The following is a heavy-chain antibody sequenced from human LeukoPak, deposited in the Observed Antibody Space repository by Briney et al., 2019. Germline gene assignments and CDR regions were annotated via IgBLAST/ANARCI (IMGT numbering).Heavy chain of an antibody. CDR3: AKGPSTVTTRGYFDY. D-gene: IGHD4-17*01. CDR1: GFTFSSCA. V-gene: IGHV3-23*01. J-gene: IGHJ4*02. Sequence: GGSLRLSCAASGFTFSSCAMSWVRQAPGKGLEWVSGISGSGGSTYYADSVKGRFTISRDKSKNTMYLHMNSLSDEDTAVYYCAKGPSTVTTRGYFDYWGQGTLVTVSS. CDR2: ISGSGGST.